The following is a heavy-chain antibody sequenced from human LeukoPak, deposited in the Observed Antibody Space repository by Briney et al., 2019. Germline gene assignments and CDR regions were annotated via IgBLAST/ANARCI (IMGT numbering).Heavy chain of an antibody. D-gene: IGHD6-13*01. V-gene: IGHV3-21*05. Sequence: KSGGSLRLSCAASGFTFSRYWMHWVRQAPGKELEWISYISSNSKYTKYADSVKGRFTISRDSAKNSLYLQMNSLRAEDTAVYYCARGPYSSNWYVDYWGQGTLVTVAS. CDR1: GFTFSRYW. CDR3: ARGPYSSNWYVDY. CDR2: ISSNSKYT. J-gene: IGHJ4*02.